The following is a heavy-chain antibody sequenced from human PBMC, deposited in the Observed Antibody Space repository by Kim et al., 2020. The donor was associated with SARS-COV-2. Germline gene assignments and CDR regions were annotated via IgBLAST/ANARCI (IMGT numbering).Heavy chain of an antibody. J-gene: IGHJ6*02. CDR3: ARAEEGATYYYYYGMDV. CDR2: ISSSGSTI. Sequence: GGSLRLSCAASGFTFSSYEMNWVRQAPGKGLEWVSYISSSGSTIYYADSVKGRFTISRDNAKNSLYLQMNSLRAEDTAVYYCARAEEGATYYYYYGMDVWGQGTTVTVSS. V-gene: IGHV3-48*03. CDR1: GFTFSSYE. D-gene: IGHD1-26*01.